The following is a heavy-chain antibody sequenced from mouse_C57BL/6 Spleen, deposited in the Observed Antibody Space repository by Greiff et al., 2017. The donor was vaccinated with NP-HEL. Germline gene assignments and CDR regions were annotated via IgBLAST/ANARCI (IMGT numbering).Heavy chain of an antibody. CDR1: GYTFTSYW. Sequence: VQLQQSGAELVKPGASVKLSCKASGYTFTSYWMHWVKQRPGRGLEWIGRIDPNSGGTKYNEKFTSKATLTVDKPSSTAYMQLSSLTSEDAAVYSCARSQWGNDWYFDVWGTGTTVTVSS. D-gene: IGHD2-1*01. V-gene: IGHV1-72*01. CDR2: IDPNSGGT. CDR3: ARSQWGNDWYFDV. J-gene: IGHJ1*03.